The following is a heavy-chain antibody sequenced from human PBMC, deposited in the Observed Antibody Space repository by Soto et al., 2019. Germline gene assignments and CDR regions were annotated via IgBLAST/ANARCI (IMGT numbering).Heavy chain of an antibody. J-gene: IGHJ3*02. CDR1: GGSVSSGSYY. V-gene: IGHV4-61*01. CDR3: ARTYCSSTSCYYDAFDI. D-gene: IGHD2-2*01. Sequence: SETLSLTCTVSGGSVSSGSYYWSWIRQPPGKGLEWSGYIYYSGSTNYNPSRKSRVTISVDTSKNQFSLKLSSVTAADTAVYYCARTYCSSTSCYYDAFDIWGQGTMVTVSS. CDR2: IYYSGST.